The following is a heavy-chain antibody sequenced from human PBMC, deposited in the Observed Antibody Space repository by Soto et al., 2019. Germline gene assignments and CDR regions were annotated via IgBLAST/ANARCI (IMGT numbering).Heavy chain of an antibody. J-gene: IGHJ6*01. D-gene: IGHD3-3*01. CDR3: ARDAGYYDFWSGYYPPDGMDV. V-gene: IGHV3-33*01. CDR1: GFTFSSYG. Sequence: QVQLVESGGGVVQPGRSLRLSCAASGFTFSSYGMHWVRQAPGKGLEWVAVIWYDGSNKYYADSVKGRFTISRDNSKNTLYLQMNSLRAEDTAVYYCARDAGYYDFWSGYYPPDGMDVW. CDR2: IWYDGSNK.